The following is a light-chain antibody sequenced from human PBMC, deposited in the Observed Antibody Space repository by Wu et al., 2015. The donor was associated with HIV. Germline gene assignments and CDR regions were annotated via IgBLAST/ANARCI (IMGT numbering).Light chain of an antibody. CDR2: AAS. CDR3: QQLNTYPLT. V-gene: IGKV1-9*01. J-gene: IGKJ4*01. Sequence: DIQMTQSPSSLSASVGDRVTITCRASQSISSYLNWYQQKPGQAPKLLIYAASTLQSGVPSRFSGSGSGTEFSLTISSLQPEDFATYYCQQLNTYPLTFGGDRSGDQ. CDR1: QSISSY.